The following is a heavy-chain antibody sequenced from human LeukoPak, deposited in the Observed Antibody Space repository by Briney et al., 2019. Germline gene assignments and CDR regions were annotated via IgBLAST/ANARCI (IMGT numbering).Heavy chain of an antibody. CDR1: GYTFTSYA. J-gene: IGHJ5*02. Sequence: ASVKVSCKASGYTFTSYAMNWVRQAPGQGLECMGWISAYNGNTNYAQKLQGRVTMTTDTSTSTAYMELRSLRSDDTAVYYCARSRITMVRGAQLYNWFDPWGQGTLVTVSS. CDR2: ISAYNGNT. D-gene: IGHD3-10*01. V-gene: IGHV1-18*01. CDR3: ARSRITMVRGAQLYNWFDP.